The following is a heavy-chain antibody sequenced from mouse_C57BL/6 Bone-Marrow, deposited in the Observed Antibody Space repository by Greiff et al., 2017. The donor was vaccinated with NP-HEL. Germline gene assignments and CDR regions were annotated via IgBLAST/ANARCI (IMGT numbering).Heavy chain of an antibody. D-gene: IGHD2-4*01. V-gene: IGHV1-82*01. CDR1: GYAFSSSW. J-gene: IGHJ1*03. Sequence: QVQLQHSGPELVKPGASVKISCKASGYAFSSSWMNWVKQRPGKGLEWIGRIYPGDGDTNYNGKFKGKATLTADKSSSTAYMQLSSLTSEDSAVYFCARVYYDYDCWYFDVWGTGTTVTVSS. CDR3: ARVYYDYDCWYFDV. CDR2: IYPGDGDT.